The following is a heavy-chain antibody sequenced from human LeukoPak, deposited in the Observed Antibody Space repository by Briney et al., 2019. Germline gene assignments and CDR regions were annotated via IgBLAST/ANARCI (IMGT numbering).Heavy chain of an antibody. CDR2: VSNDGTYT. V-gene: IGHV3-74*03. CDR3: AITVDCRATTDCYSYFHH. J-gene: IGHJ1*01. D-gene: IGHD2-21*02. CDR1: GFTFSSYF. Sequence: GGSLRLSCAASGFTFSSYFMHWGRQAPGKGLVWVSRVSNDGTYTEYADSVKGRFTISRDNAKDTLYLQVNSLRAEDTAVYYCAITVDCRATTDCYSYFHHWGQGTLVTVSS.